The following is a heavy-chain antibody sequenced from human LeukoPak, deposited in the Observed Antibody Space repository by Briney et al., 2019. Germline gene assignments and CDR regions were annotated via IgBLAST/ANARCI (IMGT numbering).Heavy chain of an antibody. Sequence: GASVKVSCKASGYTFTGYYMHWVRQAPGQGLEWMGWINPNSGGTNYAQKFQGRVTMTRDTSITTAYMELSRLRSDDTAVYYCARDLVGQQPPIDIWGQGTMVTVSS. CDR3: ARDLVGQQPPIDI. D-gene: IGHD6-13*01. J-gene: IGHJ3*02. CDR1: GYTFTGYY. CDR2: INPNSGGT. V-gene: IGHV1-2*02.